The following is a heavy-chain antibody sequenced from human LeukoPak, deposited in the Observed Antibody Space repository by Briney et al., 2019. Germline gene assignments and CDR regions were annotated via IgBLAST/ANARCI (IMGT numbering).Heavy chain of an antibody. V-gene: IGHV3-7*01. CDR3: ARPTYYYDSSGYYRHDAFDI. Sequence: QPGGSLRLSCAASRFTFSSYWMSWVRQAPGKGLECVANIKQDGSEKYYVDSVKGRFTISRDNAKNSLYLQMNSLRAEDTAVYYCARPTYYYDSSGYYRHDAFDIWGQGTMVTVSS. D-gene: IGHD3-22*01. J-gene: IGHJ3*02. CDR1: RFTFSSYW. CDR2: IKQDGSEK.